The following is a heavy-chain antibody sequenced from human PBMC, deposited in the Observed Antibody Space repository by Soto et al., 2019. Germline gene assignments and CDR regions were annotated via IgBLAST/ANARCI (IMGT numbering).Heavy chain of an antibody. D-gene: IGHD6-6*01. CDR1: GFSVSSYG. CDR2: IWYDGSNK. CDR3: ARAKYSSSSSYYYGMDV. J-gene: IGHJ6*02. V-gene: IGHV3-33*01. Sequence: GGSLRLSCAAAGFSVSSYGMHCVRQAPGKGLEWVAVIWYDGSNKYYADSVKGRFTISRNNSKNTLYLQMNSLRAEDTAVYYCARAKYSSSSSYYYGMDVWGQGTTVTVSS.